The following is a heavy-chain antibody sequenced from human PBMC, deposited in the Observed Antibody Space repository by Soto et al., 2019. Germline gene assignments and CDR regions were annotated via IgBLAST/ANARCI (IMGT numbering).Heavy chain of an antibody. CDR2: IYWNDDK. D-gene: IGHD6-19*01. Sequence: SGPTLVNPTQTLTLTCIFSGFSLRTSGVGVGWIRQPPGKALEWLGFIYWNDDKRYSPSLKSRLTITKDTSKNQVVLTMTNMDPVDAATYYCAKSGSSGWYGWFDPWGQGTLVTVSS. CDR3: AKSGSSGWYGWFDP. J-gene: IGHJ5*02. V-gene: IGHV2-5*01. CDR1: GFSLRTSGVG.